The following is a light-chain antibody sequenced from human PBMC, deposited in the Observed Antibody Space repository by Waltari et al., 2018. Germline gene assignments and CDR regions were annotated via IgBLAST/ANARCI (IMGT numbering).Light chain of an antibody. V-gene: IGLV2-11*01. Sequence: QSALTQPRSVSGSPGQSVTISCTGTSSDVGGYNYVSWYQQHPGKAPKLMIYDVSKRPSGCPDGFSGSKSGNTASLTISGLQAEDEADYYCCSYAGSYTWVFGGGTKLTVL. CDR2: DVS. CDR1: SSDVGGYNY. CDR3: CSYAGSYTWV. J-gene: IGLJ3*02.